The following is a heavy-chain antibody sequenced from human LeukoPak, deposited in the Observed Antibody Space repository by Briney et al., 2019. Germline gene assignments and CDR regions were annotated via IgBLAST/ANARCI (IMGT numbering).Heavy chain of an antibody. CDR2: IYSGGST. V-gene: IGHV3-53*01. Sequence: GGSLRLSCPASGFTFSSYAMSWVRQAPGKGLEWVSVIYSGGSTYYADSVKGRFTISRDNSKNTLYLQMNSLRAEDTAVYYCARASSGWYPTGFDYWGQGTLVTVSS. CDR3: ARASSGWYPTGFDY. CDR1: GFTFSSYA. J-gene: IGHJ4*02. D-gene: IGHD6-19*01.